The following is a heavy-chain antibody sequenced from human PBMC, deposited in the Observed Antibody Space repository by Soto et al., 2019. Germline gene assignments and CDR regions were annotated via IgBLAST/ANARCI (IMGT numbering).Heavy chain of an antibody. CDR1: GFTFDDYA. CDR3: AKEDPSTQTFDH. CDR2: ISWNSGSI. J-gene: IGHJ4*02. V-gene: IGHV3-9*01. Sequence: PGGSLRLSCAASGFTFDDYAMHWVRQAPGKGLEWVSGISWNSGSIGYADSVKGRFTISRDNAKNSLYLQMNSLRAEDTALYYCAKEDPSTQTFDHWGQGTLVTVSS.